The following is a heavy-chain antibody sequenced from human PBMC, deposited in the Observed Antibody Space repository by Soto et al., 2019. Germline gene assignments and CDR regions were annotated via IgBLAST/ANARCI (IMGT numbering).Heavy chain of an antibody. V-gene: IGHV3-30*04. J-gene: IGHJ4*02. CDR1: GFTFSRHT. CDR3: ARDRLRLGELSLLGYFAY. CDR2: ISYDGSNK. Sequence: QVQLEESGGGVVQPGRSLRLSCAASGFTFSRHTMHWVRQAPGKGLEWVASISYDGSNKYYADSVKGRFTISRDNSKNTLSVQMGSWRAEDTAVYYCARDRLRLGELSLLGYFAYWGQGPLVTVSS. D-gene: IGHD3-16*02.